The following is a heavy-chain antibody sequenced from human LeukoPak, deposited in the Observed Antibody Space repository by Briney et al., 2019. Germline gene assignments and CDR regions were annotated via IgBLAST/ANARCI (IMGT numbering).Heavy chain of an antibody. J-gene: IGHJ4*02. CDR1: GFTLSIYW. CDR3: ARDGVAGGFDY. D-gene: IGHD6-19*01. Sequence: GGSLRLSCAASGFTLSIYWMTWVRQAPGKGLEWVANIKQDGSEKYFVDSVKGRFTISRDDAKNLVFLQMNSLRVEDTAVYYCARDGVAGGFDYWGQGILVTVSS. V-gene: IGHV3-7*01. CDR2: IKQDGSEK.